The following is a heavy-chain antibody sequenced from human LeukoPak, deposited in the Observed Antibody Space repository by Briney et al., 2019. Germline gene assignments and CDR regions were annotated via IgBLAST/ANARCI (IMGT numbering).Heavy chain of an antibody. J-gene: IGHJ4*02. Sequence: SGGSLRLSCAASGFTFSNSGMHWVRQAPGKGLEWVAFIRYDGNENFYGDPVKGRFTISRDNSKNTLYLQMNSLRAEDSAVYYCARVRQQLGIFDYWGQGTLVTVSS. D-gene: IGHD6-13*01. CDR3: ARVRQQLGIFDY. V-gene: IGHV3-30*02. CDR2: IRYDGNEN. CDR1: GFTFSNSG.